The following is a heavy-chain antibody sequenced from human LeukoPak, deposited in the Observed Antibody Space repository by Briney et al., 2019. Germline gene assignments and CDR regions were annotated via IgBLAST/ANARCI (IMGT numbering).Heavy chain of an antibody. Sequence: SETLSLTCAVYGGSFSGYYWSWIRQPPGKGLEWIGEINHSGSTNYNPSLKGRVTIYVDTSKNQFSLKLSSVTAADSAVYYCARGRRGVVVPAARKNWFDPWGQGTLVTVSS. CDR3: ARGRRGVVVPAARKNWFDP. J-gene: IGHJ5*02. D-gene: IGHD2-2*01. CDR2: INHSGST. V-gene: IGHV4-34*01. CDR1: GGSFSGYY.